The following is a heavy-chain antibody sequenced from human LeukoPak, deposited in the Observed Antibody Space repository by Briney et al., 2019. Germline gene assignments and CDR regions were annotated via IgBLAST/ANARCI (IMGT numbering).Heavy chain of an antibody. V-gene: IGHV1-69*15. CDR2: IFPIFATA. J-gene: IGHJ4*02. Sequence: WASVKVSCKASGGTFSSYAISWVRQAPGQGLEWMGRIFPIFATANYAQKFQGRVTITADESTSTAYMELSSLRSEDTAVYYCARESGSYEAYFDYWGQGTLVTVSS. CDR1: GGTFSSYA. D-gene: IGHD1-26*01. CDR3: ARESGSYEAYFDY.